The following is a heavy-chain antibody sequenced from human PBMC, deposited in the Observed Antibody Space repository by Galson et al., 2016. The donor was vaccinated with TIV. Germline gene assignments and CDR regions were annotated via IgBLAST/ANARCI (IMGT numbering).Heavy chain of an antibody. Sequence: SLRLSCAATGFSFSSYEMNWVRQAPGKGLEWVSYTIDSGRTTFYSDSVKGRFTISRDNAKNSLYLQMNSLRGEDTAFYYCARGRGYCSTTSCYLDSWGQGALVTVSS. J-gene: IGHJ4*02. CDR1: GFSFSSYE. CDR2: TIDSGRTT. CDR3: ARGRGYCSTTSCYLDS. V-gene: IGHV3-48*03. D-gene: IGHD2-2*01.